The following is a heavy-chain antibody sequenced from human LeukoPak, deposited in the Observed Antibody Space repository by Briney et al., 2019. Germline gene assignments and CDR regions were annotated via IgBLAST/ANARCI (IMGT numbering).Heavy chain of an antibody. V-gene: IGHV1-2*02. Sequence: GASVKVSCKASGYTFTGYYMHWVRQAPGQGLEWMGWINPNSGGTNYAQKFQGRVTMTRDTSISTAYMELSRLRSDDTAVYYCARRIAAAGYLYYYYYMDVWGKGTTVTVSS. CDR1: GYTFTGYY. J-gene: IGHJ6*03. D-gene: IGHD6-13*01. CDR3: ARRIAAAGYLYYYYYMDV. CDR2: INPNSGGT.